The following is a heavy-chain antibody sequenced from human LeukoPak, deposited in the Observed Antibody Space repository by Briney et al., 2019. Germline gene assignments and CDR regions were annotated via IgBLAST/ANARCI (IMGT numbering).Heavy chain of an antibody. CDR1: GGPISSSNW. Sequence: SETLSLTCAISGGPISSSNWWSWVRQPPGKGLEWIGEIYHSGSTNYNPSLKSRVTISVDKSKNQFSLKLSSVTAADTAVYYCARSPSRYDILTGYYTRHFDYWGQGTLVTVSS. J-gene: IGHJ4*02. V-gene: IGHV4-4*02. CDR2: IYHSGST. D-gene: IGHD3-9*01. CDR3: ARSPSRYDILTGYYTRHFDY.